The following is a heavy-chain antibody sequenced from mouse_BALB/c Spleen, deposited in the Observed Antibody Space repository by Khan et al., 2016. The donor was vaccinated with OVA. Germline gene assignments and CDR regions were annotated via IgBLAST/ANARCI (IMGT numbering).Heavy chain of an antibody. CDR1: GYTFTSYW. V-gene: IGHV1-7*01. Sequence: QVQLKQSGAELAKPGASVKMSCKASGYTFTSYWMHWVKQRPGQGLEWIEYINPATDYTEYNQKFKNKATLTADKSSSTAYMQLSSLTSEDSAVYYCVNHGSSSAWFTYWGHGTPVTVSA. CDR3: VNHGSSSAWFTY. J-gene: IGHJ3*01. D-gene: IGHD1-1*01. CDR2: INPATDYT.